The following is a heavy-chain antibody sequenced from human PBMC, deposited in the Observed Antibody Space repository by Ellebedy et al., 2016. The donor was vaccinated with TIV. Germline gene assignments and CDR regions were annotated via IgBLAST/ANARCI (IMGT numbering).Heavy chain of an antibody. D-gene: IGHD6-19*01. CDR3: ARVQRGSGWVSGHYYYGMDV. CDR1: GYTFTDYD. J-gene: IGHJ6*02. V-gene: IGHV1-8*01. CDR2: VDPNSGIT. Sequence: ASVKVSCKASGYTFTDYDINWVRQATGQGLEWMGWVDPNSGITGNEQKFQGRVTMTWNTSTGTVDMELSSLTSADTAVYFCARVQRGSGWVSGHYYYGMDVWGQGATVTVSS.